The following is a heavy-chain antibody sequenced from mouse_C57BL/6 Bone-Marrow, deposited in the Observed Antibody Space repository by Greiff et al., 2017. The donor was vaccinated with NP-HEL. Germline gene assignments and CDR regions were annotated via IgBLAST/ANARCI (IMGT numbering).Heavy chain of an antibody. CDR2: IHPNSGST. D-gene: IGHD1-1*01. J-gene: IGHJ2*01. CDR3: ASDYGSSSSNFDY. V-gene: IGHV1-64*01. CDR1: GYTFTSYW. Sequence: VQLQQPGAELVKPGASVKLSCKASGYTFTSYWMHWVRQRPGQGLEWIGMIHPNSGSTNYNEKFKSKATLTVDKSSSTAYMQRSSLTSEDSAVYSCASDYGSSSSNFDYWGQGTTLTVSS.